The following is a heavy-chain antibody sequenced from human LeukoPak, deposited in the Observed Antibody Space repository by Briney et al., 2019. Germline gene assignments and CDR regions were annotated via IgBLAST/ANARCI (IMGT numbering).Heavy chain of an antibody. CDR2: IKDDGSET. Sequence: GGSLRLSCAASGFTFSSRWMTWVRQAPGKGLEWVANIKDDGSETYYVDSVRGRFTISRDNAKNSLYLQMNSLRAEDTAVYYCARDLKGDYVYFDYWGQGTLSPSPQ. J-gene: IGHJ4*02. V-gene: IGHV3-7*01. CDR1: GFTFSSRW. CDR3: ARDLKGDYVYFDY. D-gene: IGHD3-10*02.